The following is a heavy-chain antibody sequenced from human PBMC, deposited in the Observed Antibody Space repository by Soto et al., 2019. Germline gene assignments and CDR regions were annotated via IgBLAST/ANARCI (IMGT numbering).Heavy chain of an antibody. CDR1: GFTFSSYA. Sequence: GGSLRLSCAASGFTFSSYAMSWVRQAPGKGLEWVSAISGSGGSTYYADSVKGRFTISRDNSKNTLYLQMNSLRAEDTAVYYCAKEMWNYYDSSGYYWDYWGQGTLVTVSS. CDR2: ISGSGGST. CDR3: AKEMWNYYDSSGYYWDY. J-gene: IGHJ4*02. V-gene: IGHV3-23*01. D-gene: IGHD3-22*01.